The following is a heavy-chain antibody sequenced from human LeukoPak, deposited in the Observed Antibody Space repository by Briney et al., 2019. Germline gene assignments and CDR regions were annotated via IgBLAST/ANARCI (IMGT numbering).Heavy chain of an antibody. Sequence: ASVKVSCKASGGTFSSYAIIWVRQAPGQGLEWMGRIIPILGIANYAQKFQGRVTIKSTSTAYMELSSLRSEDTAVYYCARGSGYDLGYWGQGTLVTVSS. J-gene: IGHJ4*02. V-gene: IGHV1-69*04. CDR1: GGTFSSYA. D-gene: IGHD5-12*01. CDR2: IIPILGIA. CDR3: ARGSGYDLGY.